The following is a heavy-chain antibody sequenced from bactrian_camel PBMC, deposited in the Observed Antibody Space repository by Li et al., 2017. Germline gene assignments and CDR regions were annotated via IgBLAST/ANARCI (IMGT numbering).Heavy chain of an antibody. CDR3: AARMLGSCYPDLSPSDFDY. CDR1: GYTTTLRRS. D-gene: IGHD1*01. Sequence: VQLVESGGGSVQAGGSLKLSCEISGYTTTLRRSVGWFRQAPGKEREGVAAVSPGGVFCVYADSVKGRFTISQDNAKNTLYLTMNSLKPEDAAMYYCAARMLGSCYPDLSPSDFDYWGQGTQVTVS. V-gene: IGHV3S59*01. CDR2: VSPGGVFC. J-gene: IGHJ6*01.